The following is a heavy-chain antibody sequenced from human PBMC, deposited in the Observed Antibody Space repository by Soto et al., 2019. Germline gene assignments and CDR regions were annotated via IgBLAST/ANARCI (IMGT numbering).Heavy chain of an antibody. V-gene: IGHV3-33*01. CDR2: IVNDGSEQ. D-gene: IGHD3-10*02. CDR1: GFSFSTHG. CDR3: ARDDLYVDNGLDH. Sequence: QVQLVESGGGVVRPGRSLRLSCAATGFSFSTHGMHWVRQAPGKGLEWVAVIVNDGSEQQYADSVKGRFTISRDNARNILYLQMNNLRAEDTAIYYCARDDLYVDNGLDHWGQGTLVTVSS. J-gene: IGHJ4*02.